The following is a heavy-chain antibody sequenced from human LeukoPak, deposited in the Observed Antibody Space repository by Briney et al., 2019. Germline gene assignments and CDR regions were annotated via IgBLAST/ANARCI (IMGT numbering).Heavy chain of an antibody. D-gene: IGHD3-10*01. CDR3: AREGFTMVRGVKYNWFDP. CDR2: ISISANTI. Sequence: GGSLRLSCTASGLTFRSYSMNWVRQAPGKGLEWVSYISISANTIYYADSVKGRFTVSRDNAKNSLYLQMNSLRAEDTAVYYCAREGFTMVRGVKYNWFDPWGQGTLVTV. CDR1: GLTFRSYS. V-gene: IGHV3-48*04. J-gene: IGHJ5*02.